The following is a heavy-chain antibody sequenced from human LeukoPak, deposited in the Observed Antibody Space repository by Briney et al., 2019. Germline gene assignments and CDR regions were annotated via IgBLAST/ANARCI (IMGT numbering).Heavy chain of an antibody. CDR1: GYTFTGYY. J-gene: IGHJ4*02. CDR2: INPNSGGT. D-gene: IGHD3-16*02. CDR3: ARADGIMITFGGVIAPGY. V-gene: IGHV1-2*02. Sequence: RASVTVSCKASGYTFTGYYMHWVRQAPGQGLEWMGWINPNSGGTNYAQKFQGRVTMTRDTSISTAYMELSRLRSDDTAVYYCARADGIMITFGGVIAPGYWGQGTLVTVSS.